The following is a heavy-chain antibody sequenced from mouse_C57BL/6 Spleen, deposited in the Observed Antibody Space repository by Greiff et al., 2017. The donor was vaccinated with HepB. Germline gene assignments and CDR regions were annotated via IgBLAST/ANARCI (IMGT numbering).Heavy chain of an antibody. Sequence: QVQLKQPGAELVKPGASVKLSCKASGYTFTSYWMHWVKQRPGRGLEWIGRIDPNSGGTKYNEKFKSKATLTVDKPSSTAYMQLSSLTSEDSAVYYCAREGYYGNSAWFAYWGQGTLVTVSA. CDR3: AREGYYGNSAWFAY. D-gene: IGHD2-1*01. V-gene: IGHV1-72*01. CDR2: IDPNSGGT. J-gene: IGHJ3*01. CDR1: GYTFTSYW.